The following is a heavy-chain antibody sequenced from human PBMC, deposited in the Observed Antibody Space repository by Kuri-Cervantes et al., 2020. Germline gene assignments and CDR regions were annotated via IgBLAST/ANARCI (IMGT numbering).Heavy chain of an antibody. CDR1: GGSISSYY. CDR3: AKEYCSGGSCYWADGDYFDY. Sequence: ESLKISCTVSGGSISSYYWSWIRQPPGKGLEWIGYIYYSGSTNYNPSLKSRVTISVDTSKNQFSLKLSSVTAADTALYYCAKEYCSGGSCYWADGDYFDYWGQGTLVTVSS. J-gene: IGHJ4*02. CDR2: IYYSGST. V-gene: IGHV4-59*01. D-gene: IGHD2-15*01.